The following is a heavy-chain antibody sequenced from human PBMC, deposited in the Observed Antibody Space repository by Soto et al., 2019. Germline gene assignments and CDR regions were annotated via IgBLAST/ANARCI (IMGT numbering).Heavy chain of an antibody. V-gene: IGHV3-23*01. CDR2: ISGSGSST. CDR3: AKSKVDV. D-gene: IGHD4-4*01. J-gene: IGHJ6*02. CDR1: GFTFSSYA. Sequence: GGSLRLSCAASGFTFSSYAMSWVRQPPGKGLEWVWAISGSGSSTYYADSVKCRFTITRDNSKNTLYLQMNGLRAEDTAVYYCAKSKVDVWGQGTTVTVSS.